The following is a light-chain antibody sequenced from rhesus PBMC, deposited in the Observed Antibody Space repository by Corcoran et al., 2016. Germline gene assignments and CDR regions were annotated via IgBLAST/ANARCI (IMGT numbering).Light chain of an antibody. CDR1: QSVGSS. CDR3: QKYSSSPLT. Sequence: QVILTQSPATLSLSPGERATLSCRASQSVGSSLAWYQQKPGQAPRLLIYGASSRATGIPDRFSGNGSGTEFTLTISSLEPEDFAVYYCQKYSSSPLTFGGGTKVEIK. J-gene: IGKJ4*01. V-gene: IGKV3-53*01. CDR2: GAS.